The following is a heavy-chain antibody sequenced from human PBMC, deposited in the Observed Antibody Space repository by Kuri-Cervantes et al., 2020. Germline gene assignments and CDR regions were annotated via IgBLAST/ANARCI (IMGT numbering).Heavy chain of an antibody. CDR3: TTLTPSFNH. CDR1: GFTFSNAW. CDR2: IKSNPDGGTS. Sequence: GESLKISCAASGFTFSNAWMSWVRQPPGKGLEWVGRIKSNPDGGTSDYAAPVKGRFSISRDDSKNMLYLQMNSPKVEDTAVYYCTTLTPSFNHWGQGTLVTVSS. D-gene: IGHD3-10*01. V-gene: IGHV3-15*01. J-gene: IGHJ4*02.